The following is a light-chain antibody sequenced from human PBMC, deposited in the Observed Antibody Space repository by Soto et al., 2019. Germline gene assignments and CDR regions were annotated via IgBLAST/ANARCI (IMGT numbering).Light chain of an antibody. CDR1: QNVNIN. V-gene: IGKV3D-15*01. CDR2: GAS. J-gene: IGKJ4*01. Sequence: EIVMTQSPVTLSVSPGERFTISCRASQNVNINLAWYQQRPGQAPRVLIYGASNRASGIPDRFSGSGSGTDFTPTISSLEPDDFALYYCQQHKDWPPLTFGGGTRVEIK. CDR3: QQHKDWPPLT.